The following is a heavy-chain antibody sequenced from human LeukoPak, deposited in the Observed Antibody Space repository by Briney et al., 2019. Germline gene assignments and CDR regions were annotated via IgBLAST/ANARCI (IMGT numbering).Heavy chain of an antibody. D-gene: IGHD1-14*01. Sequence: PGRSLSLSCVASGFSFTNYDIHWVRQAPGRGLEWVAVTSLDGSNKLYTDTVRGRFIISRDNSKYTVYLQMDSLRAEDTAVYYCARDLTLGKPDYFDHWGQGTLVTVSS. V-gene: IGHV3-30-3*01. CDR3: ARDLTLGKPDYFDH. CDR1: GFSFTNYD. CDR2: TSLDGSNK. J-gene: IGHJ4*02.